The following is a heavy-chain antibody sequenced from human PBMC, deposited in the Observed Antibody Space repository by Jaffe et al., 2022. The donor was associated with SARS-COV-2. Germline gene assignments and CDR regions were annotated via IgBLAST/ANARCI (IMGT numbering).Heavy chain of an antibody. V-gene: IGHV4-61*02. CDR2: VDISGST. CDR3: ARGLRVVAAGNWFDP. CDR1: GGSISSSNYY. Sequence: QVQLQESGPGLVKPSQTLSLTCTVSGGSISSSNYYWSWIRQPAGKGLEWIGRVDISGSTNYNPSLKSRVTISVDTSKNQFSLKLASVTAADTAVYYCARGLRVVAAGNWFDPWGQGTLVTVSS. J-gene: IGHJ5*02. D-gene: IGHD2-2*01.